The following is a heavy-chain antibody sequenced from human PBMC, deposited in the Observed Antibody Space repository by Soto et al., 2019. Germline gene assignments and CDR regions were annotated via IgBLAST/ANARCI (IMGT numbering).Heavy chain of an antibody. CDR2: IYYSVST. V-gene: IGHV4-59*01. J-gene: IGHJ4*02. CDR1: CGSIICYY. Sequence: PSDTLSLTFTFSCGSIICYYWSWIRQPPWKGLECIVYIYYSVSTNYNPSLKSRFTISVDTSKNQFSLKLSSLTAADTAVYYCARVPGDSSGSRPFDYWGQGTLVTVSS. D-gene: IGHD3-22*01. CDR3: ARVPGDSSGSRPFDY.